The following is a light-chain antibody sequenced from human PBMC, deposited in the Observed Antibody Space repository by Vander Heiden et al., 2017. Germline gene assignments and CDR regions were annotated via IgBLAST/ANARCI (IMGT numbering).Light chain of an antibody. CDR1: SSNIAAVYG. Sequence: QSVLTQPPSVSGAPGQRLIISCPGRSSNIAAVYGVHWYQQLPGTAPKLLFYGNTNRPSGVPDRFSGSKSGTSASLAITGLQAEDEADYYCQSYDSSLSVVFGGGTKLTVL. CDR3: QSYDSSLSVV. V-gene: IGLV1-40*01. J-gene: IGLJ2*01. CDR2: GNT.